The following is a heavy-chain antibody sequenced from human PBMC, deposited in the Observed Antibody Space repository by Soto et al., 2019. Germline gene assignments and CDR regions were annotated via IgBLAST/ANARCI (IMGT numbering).Heavy chain of an antibody. J-gene: IGHJ4*02. CDR3: ARGHSSGWYGLGIYFDY. V-gene: IGHV1-8*01. Sequence: ASVKVSCKASGYTFTRYDINWVRQATGQRLEWMGWMNPNSGNTGYAQKFQGRVTMTRNTSISTAYMELSSLRSEDTAVYYCARGHSSGWYGLGIYFDYWGQGTLVTVSS. CDR2: MNPNSGNT. D-gene: IGHD6-19*01. CDR1: GYTFTRYD.